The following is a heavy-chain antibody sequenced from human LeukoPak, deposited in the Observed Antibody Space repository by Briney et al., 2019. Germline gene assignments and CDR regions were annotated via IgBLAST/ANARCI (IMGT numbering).Heavy chain of an antibody. Sequence: SVKVSCKASGFSFSNSAFQWVRQARGQRLEWIGWIVVGSDSTKYAQKFQERVSITRDMSTSTVYMELSSLRSEDTAVYYCTAEIYRGHVYSYYYGMDVWGQGTTVAVFS. CDR2: IVVGSDST. D-gene: IGHD5-12*01. V-gene: IGHV1-58*01. J-gene: IGHJ6*02. CDR3: TAEIYRGHVYSYYYGMDV. CDR1: GFSFSNSA.